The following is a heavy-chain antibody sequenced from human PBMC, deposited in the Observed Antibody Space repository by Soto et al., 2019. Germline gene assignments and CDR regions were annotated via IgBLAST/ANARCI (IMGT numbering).Heavy chain of an antibody. CDR2: ISAYNGNT. CDR1: GYTFTSYG. CDR3: ARDAPNLPPFDY. J-gene: IGHJ4*02. V-gene: IGHV1-18*01. D-gene: IGHD2-2*01. Sequence: GPPVKVSCKASGYTFTSYGISWVRQAPGQGLEWMGWISAYNGNTNYAQKLQGRVTMTTDTSTSTAYMELRSLRSDDTAVYYCARDAPNLPPFDYWGQGTLVTVSS.